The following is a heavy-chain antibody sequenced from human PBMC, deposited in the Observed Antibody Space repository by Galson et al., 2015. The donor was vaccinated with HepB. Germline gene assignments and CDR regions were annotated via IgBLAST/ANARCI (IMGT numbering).Heavy chain of an antibody. Sequence: SVKVSCKASGGTFSSYAISWVRQAPGKGLEWMGGFDPEDGETIYAQKFQGRVTMTEDTSTDTAYMELSSLRSEDTAVYYCATAPLAYCGGDCYLDAFDIWGQGTMVTVSS. V-gene: IGHV1-24*01. J-gene: IGHJ3*02. CDR1: GGTFSSYA. D-gene: IGHD2-21*02. CDR3: ATAPLAYCGGDCYLDAFDI. CDR2: FDPEDGET.